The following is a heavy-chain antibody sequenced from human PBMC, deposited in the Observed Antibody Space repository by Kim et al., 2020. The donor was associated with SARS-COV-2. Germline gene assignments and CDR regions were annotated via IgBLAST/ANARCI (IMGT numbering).Heavy chain of an antibody. D-gene: IGHD3-10*02. J-gene: IGHJ4*02. Sequence: GGSLRLSCVASGMRLSDFDMSWVRQVAGGGLEWVSTVGGSDDKASYADSAKGRFTVSRDKSKNMMFLQMSSLRDADTAIYYCAKHSRDQRKNGLFTMFIHLPYFDSWGQGTLVTVSS. V-gene: IGHV3-23*01. CDR2: VGGSDDKA. CDR1: GMRLSDFD. CDR3: AKHSRDQRKNGLFTMFIHLPYFDS.